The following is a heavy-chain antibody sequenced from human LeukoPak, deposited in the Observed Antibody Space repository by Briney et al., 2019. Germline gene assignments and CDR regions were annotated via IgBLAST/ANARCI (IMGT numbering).Heavy chain of an antibody. CDR1: GGSISSGGYY. D-gene: IGHD5-24*01. V-gene: IGHV4-31*03. CDR2: IYYSGST. J-gene: IGHJ6*03. CDR3: ARPKPDGPQAWYMDV. Sequence: SETLSLTCTVSGGSISSGGYYWSWIRQHPGKGVEWIGYIYYSGSTYYNPSLKSRVTISVDTSKNQFSLKLSSVTAADTAVYYCARPKPDGPQAWYMDVWGKGTTVTVSS.